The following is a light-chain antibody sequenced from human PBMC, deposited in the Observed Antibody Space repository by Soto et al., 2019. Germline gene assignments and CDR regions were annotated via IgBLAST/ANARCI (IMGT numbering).Light chain of an antibody. CDR2: DVS. CDR3: CSYAGSYTWV. V-gene: IGLV2-11*01. J-gene: IGLJ3*02. CDR1: SSDVGGCNY. Sequence: QSALTQPRSVSGSPGQSVIISGTGTSSDVGGCNYVSWYQHHPGKAPKLMIYDVSKRPSGVPDRFSGSKSGNTASLSISGLQAEDEADYYCCSYAGSYTWVFGGGTKVTVL.